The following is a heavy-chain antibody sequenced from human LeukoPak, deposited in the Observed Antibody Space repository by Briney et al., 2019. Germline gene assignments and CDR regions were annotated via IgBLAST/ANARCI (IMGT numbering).Heavy chain of an antibody. CDR2: ISDSGGST. V-gene: IGHV3-23*01. D-gene: IGHD4-17*01. Sequence: GGSLRLSCAASGFTFSSYAMSWVRQAPGKGLEWVSAISDSGGSTYYADYVKGRFTTSRDNSKNTLYLQMKSLRAEDTAVYYCAKPPTVTKTRLYSWGQGPLVTVSS. CDR3: AKPPTVTKTRLYS. CDR1: GFTFSSYA. J-gene: IGHJ4*02.